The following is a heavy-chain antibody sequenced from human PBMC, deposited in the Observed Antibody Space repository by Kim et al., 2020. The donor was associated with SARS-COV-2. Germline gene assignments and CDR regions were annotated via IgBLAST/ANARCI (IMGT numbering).Heavy chain of an antibody. CDR3: ARLVRRYDILTGYSYYFDY. Sequence: SETLSLTCTVSGGSISSSSYYWGWIRQPPGKGLEWIGSIYYSGSTYYNPSLKSRVTISVDTSKNQFSLKLSSVTAADTAVYYCARLVRRYDILTGYSYYFDYWGQGTLVTVSS. CDR2: IYYSGST. CDR1: GGSISSSSYY. V-gene: IGHV4-39*01. D-gene: IGHD3-9*01. J-gene: IGHJ4*02.